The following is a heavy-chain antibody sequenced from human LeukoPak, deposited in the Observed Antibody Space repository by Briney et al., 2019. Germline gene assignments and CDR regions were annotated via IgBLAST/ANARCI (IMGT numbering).Heavy chain of an antibody. Sequence: ASVKASSKASGYTFTDYPIHWVRQAPGQGLEWVGYINPNNGATNSPQKVQGRAALTRDTSSSTAYMELRRLTSDDTAVHYCAIFSLAATGNSRYWAQRSLVTVSS. D-gene: IGHD4-23*01. CDR1: GYTFTDYP. CDR3: AIFSLAATGNSRY. V-gene: IGHV1-2*02. CDR2: INPNNGAT. J-gene: IGHJ4*02.